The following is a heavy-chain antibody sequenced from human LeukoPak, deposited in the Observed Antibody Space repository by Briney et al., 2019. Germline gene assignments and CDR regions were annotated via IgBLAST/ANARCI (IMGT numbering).Heavy chain of an antibody. J-gene: IGHJ4*02. Sequence: PGGSLRLSWVASGFPFSSYWMTWVRQAPGKGLEWLANIKQDGSKKSYVDSVKGRFTIPRDNAKNSLYLQMNSLRAEDTAIYYCTRVGYIDEGIDYWGQGTLVTVSS. V-gene: IGHV3-7*04. CDR2: IKQDGSKK. D-gene: IGHD5-24*01. CDR3: TRVGYIDEGIDY. CDR1: GFPFSSYW.